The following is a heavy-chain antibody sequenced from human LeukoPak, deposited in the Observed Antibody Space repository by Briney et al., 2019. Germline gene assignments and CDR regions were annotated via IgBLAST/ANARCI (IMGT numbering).Heavy chain of an antibody. D-gene: IGHD3-22*01. CDR3: ARQLYYYDSSGYYYWFDP. J-gene: IGHJ5*02. CDR1: GGSISSYY. Sequence: SETLSLTCTVSGGSISSYYWGWIRQPPGKGLEWIGSIYYSGSTYYNPSLKSRVTISVDTSKNQFSLKLSSVTAADTAVYYCARQLYYYDSSGYYYWFDPWGQGTLVTVSS. CDR2: IYYSGST. V-gene: IGHV4-39*01.